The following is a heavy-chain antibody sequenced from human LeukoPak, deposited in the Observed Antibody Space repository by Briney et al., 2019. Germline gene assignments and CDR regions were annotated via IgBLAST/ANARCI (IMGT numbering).Heavy chain of an antibody. Sequence: SETLSLTCTVSGGSISSYYWSWIRQPPGKGLEWIGYIYYSGSTNYNPSLKSRVTISVDTSKNQFSLKLSSVTAADTAVYYCARHAYYYDSSGYLPYYFDCWGQGTLVTVSS. CDR3: ARHAYYYDSSGYLPYYFDC. CDR1: GGSISSYY. J-gene: IGHJ4*02. D-gene: IGHD3-22*01. V-gene: IGHV4-59*08. CDR2: IYYSGST.